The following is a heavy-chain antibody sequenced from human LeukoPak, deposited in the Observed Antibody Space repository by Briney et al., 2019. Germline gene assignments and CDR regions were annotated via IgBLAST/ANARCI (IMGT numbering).Heavy chain of an antibody. V-gene: IGHV4-4*07. CDR2: IYSSGST. J-gene: IGHJ4*02. D-gene: IGHD3-22*01. CDR3: ARVGVVESSGYHDYYFDF. CDR1: GGTMTNYY. Sequence: PSETLSLTCTVSGGTMTNYYWSWIRQPAGKELEWLGRIYSSGSTNYNPSLKRRVTMSVDTSKNQFSLNLTAVTVADMAIYFCARVGVVESSGYHDYYFDFWGQGSLVTVSS.